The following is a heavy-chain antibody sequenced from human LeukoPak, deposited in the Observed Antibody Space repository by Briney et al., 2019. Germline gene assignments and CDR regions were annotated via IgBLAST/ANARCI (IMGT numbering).Heavy chain of an antibody. CDR1: GGSIRSYY. Sequence: KPSETLSLTCTVSGGSIRSYYWSWIRQPPGKGLEWIGYIYYSGTTNYNPSLKSRVRISVDTSKNQFSLKLSSVTAADTAVYYCARCPADYYDSSGYYPNYFDYWGQGTLVTVSS. V-gene: IGHV4-59*01. CDR2: IYYSGTT. J-gene: IGHJ4*02. D-gene: IGHD3-22*01. CDR3: ARCPADYYDSSGYYPNYFDY.